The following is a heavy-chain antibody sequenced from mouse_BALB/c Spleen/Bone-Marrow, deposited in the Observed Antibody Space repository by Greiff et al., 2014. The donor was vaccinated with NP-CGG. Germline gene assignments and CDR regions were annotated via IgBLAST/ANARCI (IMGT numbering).Heavy chain of an antibody. V-gene: IGHV1S81*02. CDR1: GYTFTSYW. D-gene: IGHD2-1*01. CDR2: INPSNGRT. Sequence: QVQLQQPGAELVKPGASVKLPCKASGYTFTSYWMHWVKQSPGQGLEWIGEINPSNGRTNYNETFKSKATLTVDKSSTTAYMQLSSLTSDDSAVYYCARYGNYDAMDYWGQGTSVTVSS. CDR3: ARYGNYDAMDY. J-gene: IGHJ4*01.